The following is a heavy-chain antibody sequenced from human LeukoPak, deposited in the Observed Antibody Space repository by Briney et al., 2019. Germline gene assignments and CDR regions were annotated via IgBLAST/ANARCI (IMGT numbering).Heavy chain of an antibody. V-gene: IGHV3-48*04. CDR1: GFTFSSYS. CDR2: ISSSGSTI. Sequence: GGSLRLSCAASGFTFSSYSMNWVRQAPGKGLEWVSCISSSGSTIYYADSVKGRFTISRDNAKNSLYLQMNSLRAEDTAVYYCARGSITTLYWGQGTLVTASS. J-gene: IGHJ4*02. CDR3: ARGSITTLY. D-gene: IGHD3-22*01.